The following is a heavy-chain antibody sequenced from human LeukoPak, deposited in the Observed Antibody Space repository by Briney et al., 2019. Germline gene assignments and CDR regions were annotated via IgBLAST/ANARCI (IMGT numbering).Heavy chain of an antibody. D-gene: IGHD3/OR15-3a*01. CDR3: ARPRDSYYFDY. Sequence: SETLSLTCAVSGYSVSSGYYWGWIRQPPGRGLEWIGSIYHSGTTYYTPSLKSRVTISVDTSKNQFSLKLSSVTAADTAVYYCARPRDSYYFDYWGQGTLVTVSS. CDR2: IYHSGTT. V-gene: IGHV4-38-2*01. CDR1: GYSVSSGYY. J-gene: IGHJ4*02.